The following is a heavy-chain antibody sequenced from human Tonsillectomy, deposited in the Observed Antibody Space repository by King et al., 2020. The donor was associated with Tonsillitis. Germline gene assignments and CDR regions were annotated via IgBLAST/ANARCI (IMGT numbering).Heavy chain of an antibody. D-gene: IGHD3-10*01. J-gene: IGHJ4*02. CDR1: GFTFSSYG. V-gene: IGHV3-30*03. CDR3: ALEMVRGVWGFDY. CDR2: ISSDVSHK. Sequence: VQLVESGGGVVQPGRSLRLSCAASGFTFSSYGMHWVRQAPGKGLEWVAVISSDVSHKYYADSVKGRFTISRDNSKKMLYLQMSSLRAEDTAVYYCALEMVRGVWGFDYGGQGTLVTVSS.